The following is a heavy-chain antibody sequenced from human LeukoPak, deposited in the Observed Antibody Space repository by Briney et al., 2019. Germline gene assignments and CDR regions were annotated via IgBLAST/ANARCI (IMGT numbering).Heavy chain of an antibody. V-gene: IGHV4-30-4*01. J-gene: IGHJ6*02. D-gene: IGHD3-3*01. Sequence: PSETLSLTCTVSGGSISSGDYYWSRIRQPPGKGLEWIGYIYYSGSTYYNPSLKSRVTISVDTSKNQFSLKLSSVTAADTAVYYCAREMVLRFLEWRYGMDVWGQGTTVTVSS. CDR3: AREMVLRFLEWRYGMDV. CDR2: IYYSGST. CDR1: GGSISSGDYY.